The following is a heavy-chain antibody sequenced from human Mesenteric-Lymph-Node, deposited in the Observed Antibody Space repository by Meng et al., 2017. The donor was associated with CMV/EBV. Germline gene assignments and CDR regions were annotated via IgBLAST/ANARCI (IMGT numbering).Heavy chain of an antibody. CDR1: GFNVRDKY. D-gene: IGHD3-10*01. CDR2: IYRGDNT. CDR3: TGDSVSNPNLDY. V-gene: IGHV3-66*01. J-gene: IGHJ4*02. Sequence: VHVGGSGGGLGQPGGSLRLSCAPSGFNVRDKYMSWVRQAPGKGLEWVCIIYRGDNTYYIDSVRDRFTVSRDNSKNTMYLQMNSLRVEDTAVYYCTGDSVSNPNLDYWGQGTLVTVSS.